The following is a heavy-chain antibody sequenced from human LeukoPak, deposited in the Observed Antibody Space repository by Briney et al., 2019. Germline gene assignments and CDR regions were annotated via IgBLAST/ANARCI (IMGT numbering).Heavy chain of an antibody. V-gene: IGHV3-30*18. CDR1: GFTFSSYG. D-gene: IGHD2-2*01. Sequence: GGSLRLSCAASGFTFSSYGMHWVRQAPGKGLEWVAVISYDGSNKYYADSVKGRFTISRDNSKNTLYLQMNSLRAEDTAVYYCVKDQTPRIKVPAAIYFDYWGQGTLVTVSS. J-gene: IGHJ4*02. CDR2: ISYDGSNK. CDR3: VKDQTPRIKVPAAIYFDY.